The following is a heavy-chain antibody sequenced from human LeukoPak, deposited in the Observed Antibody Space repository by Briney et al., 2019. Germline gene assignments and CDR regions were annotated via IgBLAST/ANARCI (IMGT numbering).Heavy chain of an antibody. CDR1: GGSFSGYY. CDR3: ARGLRYSSGWYGY. Sequence: PSGTLSLTCAVYGGSFSGYYWSWIRQPPGKGLEWIGEINHSGSTNYNPSLKSRVTISVDTSKNQFPLKLSSVTAADTAVYYCARGLRYSSGWYGYWGQGTLVTVSS. J-gene: IGHJ4*02. D-gene: IGHD6-19*01. CDR2: INHSGST. V-gene: IGHV4-34*01.